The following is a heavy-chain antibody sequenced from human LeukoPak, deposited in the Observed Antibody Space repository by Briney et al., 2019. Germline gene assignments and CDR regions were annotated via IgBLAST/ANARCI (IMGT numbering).Heavy chain of an antibody. Sequence: PSETLSLTCTVSGYSIGSGYYWSWIRQPPGKGLEWIGEINHSGSTNNNPSLKSRVTISVDTSKNQFSLKLSSVTAADTAVYYCARLIWSGYSELLPERYPDTHDDDYWGQGTLVTVSS. CDR2: INHSGST. V-gene: IGHV4-34*01. J-gene: IGHJ4*02. D-gene: IGHD3-3*01. CDR3: ARLIWSGYSELLPERYPDTHDDDY. CDR1: GYSIGSGYY.